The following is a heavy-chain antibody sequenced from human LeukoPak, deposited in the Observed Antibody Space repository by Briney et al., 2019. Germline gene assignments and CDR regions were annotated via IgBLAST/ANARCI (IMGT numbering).Heavy chain of an antibody. CDR2: INHSGST. J-gene: IGHJ4*02. V-gene: IGHV4-34*01. D-gene: IGHD1-26*01. CDR3: ARGRIVGATYFDY. CDR1: GGSFSGYY. Sequence: KPSETLSLTCAVYGGSFSGYYWSWIRPPPGKGLEWIGEINHSGSTNYNPSLKSRVTISVDTSKNQFSLKLSSVTAADTAVYYCARGRIVGATYFDYWGQGTLVTVSS.